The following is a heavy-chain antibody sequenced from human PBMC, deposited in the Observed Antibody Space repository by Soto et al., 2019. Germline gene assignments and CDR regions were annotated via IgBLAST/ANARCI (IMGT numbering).Heavy chain of an antibody. CDR2: ISAYNGNT. Sequence: ASVKVSCKASGYTFTSYGISWVRQAPGQGLEWMGWISAYNGNTNYAQKLQGRVTMTTDTSTSTAYMELRSLRSDDTAVYYCARDKYFDWLSYYYYMDVWGKGTTVTVSS. J-gene: IGHJ6*03. CDR1: GYTFTSYG. D-gene: IGHD3-9*01. CDR3: ARDKYFDWLSYYYYMDV. V-gene: IGHV1-18*01.